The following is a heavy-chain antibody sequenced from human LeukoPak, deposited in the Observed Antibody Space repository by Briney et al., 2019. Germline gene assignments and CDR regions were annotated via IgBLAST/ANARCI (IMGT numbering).Heavy chain of an antibody. V-gene: IGHV4-61*01. CDR2: IHYSAST. CDR3: AGFRTLQDAFDI. J-gene: IGHJ3*02. CDR1: GGSPSSGSYY. Sequence: PSQTLSLTCTVSGGSPSSGSYYWNWIRQPPGQGLEWIGYIHYSASTKYNPSLKSRVTISVDTSKNQFSLKLSSVTAADTAVYYCAGFRTLQDAFDIWGHGTMVPVSS. D-gene: IGHD1-14*01.